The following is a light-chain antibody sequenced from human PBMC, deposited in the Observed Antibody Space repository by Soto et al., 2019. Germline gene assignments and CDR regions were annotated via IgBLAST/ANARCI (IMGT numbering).Light chain of an antibody. CDR2: GAS. CDR3: PQYGSSPT. V-gene: IGKV3-20*01. CDR1: QSVSAGY. J-gene: IGKJ1*01. Sequence: EIVLTQSPGTLSLSPGERATLSCRASQSVSAGYFAWYQQKPGQAPRLLIYGASSRVFGIPDRFSGSGSGTDLPPTISRLEPEAFAVYYCPQYGSSPTFGQGTKVEIK.